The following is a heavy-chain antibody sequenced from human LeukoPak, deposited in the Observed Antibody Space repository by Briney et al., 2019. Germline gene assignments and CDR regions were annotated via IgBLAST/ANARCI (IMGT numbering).Heavy chain of an antibody. V-gene: IGHV1-46*01. J-gene: IGHJ4*02. Sequence: ASVKVSCKASGYTFTSYAMNWVRQAPGQGLEWMGIINPSGGSTSYAQKFQGRVTMTRNTSISTAYMELSSLRSEDTAVYYCARDFRIAVAGLDYWGQGTLVTVSS. CDR1: GYTFTSYA. CDR2: INPSGGST. CDR3: ARDFRIAVAGLDY. D-gene: IGHD6-19*01.